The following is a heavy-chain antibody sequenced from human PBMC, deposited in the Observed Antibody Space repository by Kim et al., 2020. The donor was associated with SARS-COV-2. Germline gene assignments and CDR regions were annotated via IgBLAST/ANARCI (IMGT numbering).Heavy chain of an antibody. Sequence: ESVKGRFTITRDNAKNTLYLQMNSLRAEDTAVYYCARAQLSGYDFLPFDYWGQGTLVTVSS. CDR3: ARAQLSGYDFLPFDY. D-gene: IGHD5-12*01. J-gene: IGHJ4*02. V-gene: IGHV3-74*01.